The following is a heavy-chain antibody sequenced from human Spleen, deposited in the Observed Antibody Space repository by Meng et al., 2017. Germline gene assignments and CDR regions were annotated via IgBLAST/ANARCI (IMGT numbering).Heavy chain of an antibody. CDR1: GGFFSDYY. V-gene: IGHV4-34*01. CDR3: ARGPTTMAHDFDY. J-gene: IGHJ4*02. D-gene: IGHD4-11*01. Sequence: QVRLQQWAAGLLRPSETLSLTCVVSGGFFSDYYWSWILQPPGKGLEWIGEINHSGSTNYNPSLESRATISVDTSQNNLSLKLSSVTAADSAVYYCARGPTTMAHDFDYWGQGTLVTVSS. CDR2: INHSGST.